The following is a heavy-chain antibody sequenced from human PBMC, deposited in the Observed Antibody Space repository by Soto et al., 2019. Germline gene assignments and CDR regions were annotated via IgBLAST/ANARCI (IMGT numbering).Heavy chain of an antibody. CDR2: IYYSGST. V-gene: IGHV4-30-4*01. D-gene: IGHD2-15*01. CDR3: ARVVVRYYYGMDV. CDR1: GGSISSGDYY. Sequence: SETLSLTCTVSGGSISSGDYYWSWIRQPPGKGLEWIGYIYYSGSTYYNPSLKSRVTISVDTSKNQFSLKLSSVTAADTAVYYCARVVVRYYYGMDVWGQGTTVTVSS. J-gene: IGHJ6*02.